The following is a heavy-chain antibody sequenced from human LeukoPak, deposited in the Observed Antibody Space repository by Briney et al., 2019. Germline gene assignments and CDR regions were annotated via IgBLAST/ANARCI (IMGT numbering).Heavy chain of an antibody. CDR2: IYYSGST. D-gene: IGHD3-3*01. J-gene: IGHJ6*02. CDR3: ARDKLTIFGVAPFYYYYGMDV. CDR1: GGSISSSSYY. V-gene: IGHV4-39*02. Sequence: SETLSLTCTVSGGSISSSSYYWGWIRQPPGKGLEWIGSIYYSGSTYCNPSLKSRVTISVDTSKNQFSLKLSSVTAADTAVYYCARDKLTIFGVAPFYYYYGMDVWGQGTTVTVSS.